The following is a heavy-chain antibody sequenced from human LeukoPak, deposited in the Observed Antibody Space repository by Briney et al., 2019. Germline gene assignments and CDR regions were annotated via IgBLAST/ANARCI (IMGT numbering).Heavy chain of an antibody. D-gene: IGHD2-21*02. J-gene: IGHJ4*02. V-gene: IGHV4-34*01. CDR3: ARGKATAIPD. CDR2: INHSGST. CDR1: GGSFSGYY. Sequence: PSETLSLTCAVYGGSFSGYYWSWIRQPPGKGLEWIGEINHSGSTNYNPSLKSRVTRSVDTSKNQFSLKLSSVTAADTAVYYCARGKATAIPDWSQGTLVTVSS.